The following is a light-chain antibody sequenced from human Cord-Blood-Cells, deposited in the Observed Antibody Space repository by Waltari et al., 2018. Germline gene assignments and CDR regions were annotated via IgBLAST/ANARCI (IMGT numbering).Light chain of an antibody. V-gene: IGKV2-28*01. CDR1: QSLLHSNGYTY. Sequence: DTGMTQSPLSLPVTPGEPASISCRTSQSLLHSNGYTYLDWYLQKPGQSPQLLIYLGSNRASGVPDRFSGSGSGTDFTLKISRVEAEDVGVYYCMQALQTPCTFGPGTKVDIK. J-gene: IGKJ3*01. CDR3: MQALQTPCT. CDR2: LGS.